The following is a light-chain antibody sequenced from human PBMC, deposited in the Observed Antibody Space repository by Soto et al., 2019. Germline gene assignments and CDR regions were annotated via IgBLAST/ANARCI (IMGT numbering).Light chain of an antibody. CDR2: RSD. CDR1: SSNIGSNH. V-gene: IGLV1-47*01. J-gene: IGLJ2*01. Sequence: SVLTQPPSASGTPGQRVTISCSGSSSNIGSNHVYWYQQFPGMAPKLLMYRSDQRPTGVPDRFSGSRSGTSASLAINGLRSDDEADYYCSARDDILSGVVFGGGTKLTVL. CDR3: SARDDILSGVV.